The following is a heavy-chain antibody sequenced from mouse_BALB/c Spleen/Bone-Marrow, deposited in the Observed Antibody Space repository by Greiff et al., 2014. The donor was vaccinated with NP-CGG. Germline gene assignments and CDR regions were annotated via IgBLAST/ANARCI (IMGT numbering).Heavy chain of an antibody. Sequence: QVQLKESGPGLVAPSQSLSITCTVSGFSLTSYGVHWVRQPPGKGLEWLGVIWAVGSTNYNSELMSRLRIREDNSKSQVFLKMNSLQTDDTAMYYCARITTATGAMDYWGQGTSVTVSS. J-gene: IGHJ4*01. CDR1: GFSLTSYG. V-gene: IGHV2-9*02. CDR3: ARITTATGAMDY. D-gene: IGHD1-2*01. CDR2: IWAVGST.